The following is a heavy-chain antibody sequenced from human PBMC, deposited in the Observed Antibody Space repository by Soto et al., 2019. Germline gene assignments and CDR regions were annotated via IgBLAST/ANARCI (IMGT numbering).Heavy chain of an antibody. CDR1: GGSISSGGYY. D-gene: IGHD4-17*01. CDR2: IYYSGST. CDR3: ERSSHSTVTTLDY. Sequence: QVQLQESGPGLVKPSQTLSLTCTVSGGSISSGGYYWRWIRQHPGKGLEWIGYIYYSGSTYYNPSLQSRVTTSVDTSKTQFSLKLSSVTAADTAVYYCERSSHSTVTTLDYWGQGTLVTVSS. V-gene: IGHV4-31*03. J-gene: IGHJ4*02.